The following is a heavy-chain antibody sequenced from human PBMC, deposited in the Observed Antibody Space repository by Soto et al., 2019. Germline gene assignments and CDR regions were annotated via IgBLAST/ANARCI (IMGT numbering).Heavy chain of an antibody. CDR1: GYSFAIHW. Sequence: GESLKISCKGSGYSFAIHWVAWVRQMPEKGLEWIGTIYPGDSDTKYSSAFRGHVTISADTSVSTAYLQWRSLEATDSAIYYCARYSGSYWHYLDFWGQGTLVTVSS. CDR2: IYPGDSDT. V-gene: IGHV5-51*01. D-gene: IGHD1-26*01. J-gene: IGHJ4*02. CDR3: ARYSGSYWHYLDF.